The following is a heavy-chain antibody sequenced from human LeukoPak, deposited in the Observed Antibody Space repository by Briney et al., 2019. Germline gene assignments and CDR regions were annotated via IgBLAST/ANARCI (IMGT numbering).Heavy chain of an antibody. J-gene: IGHJ3*02. V-gene: IGHV1-69*06. CDR1: GGTFSSYA. CDR2: IIPTFGTA. CDR3: ARGTWLPYAFDI. D-gene: IGHD5-24*01. Sequence: ASVKVSCKASGGTFSSYAISWVRQAPGQGLEWMGGIIPTFGTANYAQKFQGRVTITADKSTSTAYMELSSLRSEDTAVYYCARGTWLPYAFDIWGQGTMVTVSS.